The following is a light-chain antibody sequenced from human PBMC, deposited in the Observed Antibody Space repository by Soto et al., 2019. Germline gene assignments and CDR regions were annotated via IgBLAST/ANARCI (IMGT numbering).Light chain of an antibody. CDR1: QSLSSGY. J-gene: IGKJ1*01. CDR2: DAS. CDR3: QFYGDPPKT. V-gene: IGKV3-20*01. Sequence: EIVLTQSPGTLSLSPGERVTLSCRASQSLSSGYLAWYQQKFGQAPRLLIYDASRRATGIPERFSGSGSGTDFTLTISRLEPEGFAVYYCQFYGDPPKTFGQGTKVDIK.